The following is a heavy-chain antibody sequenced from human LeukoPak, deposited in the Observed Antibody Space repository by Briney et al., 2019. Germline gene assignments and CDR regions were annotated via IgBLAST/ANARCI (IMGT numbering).Heavy chain of an antibody. J-gene: IGHJ4*02. CDR1: GLTFSSHW. CDR3: ARQLGGSGSY. D-gene: IGHD3-10*01. CDR2: ITNDGSST. V-gene: IGHV3-74*01. Sequence: GGSLRLSCAASGLTFSSHWMHWVRQAPGKGLVWVSRITNDGSSTTYADSVKGRFTISRDNTKNSVYLQVNSLRAEDTAVYYCARQLGGSGSYWGQGTLVTVSS.